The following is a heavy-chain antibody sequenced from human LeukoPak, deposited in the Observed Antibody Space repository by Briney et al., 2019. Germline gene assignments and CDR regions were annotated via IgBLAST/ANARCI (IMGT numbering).Heavy chain of an antibody. D-gene: IGHD6-6*01. Sequence: PGGSLRLSCAASGFTFSSYAMSWVRQAPGKGLEGVSAISGSGGSTYYAASVKGRFTISRDTSKNTLFLQMNSLRAEETAVYYCAEESSSSGFDYWGQGTLVTVSS. CDR1: GFTFSSYA. CDR3: AEESSSSGFDY. J-gene: IGHJ4*02. V-gene: IGHV3-23*01. CDR2: ISGSGGST.